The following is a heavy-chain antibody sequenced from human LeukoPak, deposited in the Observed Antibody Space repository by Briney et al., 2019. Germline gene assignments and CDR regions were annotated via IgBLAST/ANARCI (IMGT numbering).Heavy chain of an antibody. Sequence: GRSLRLSCAASGFTFSSYAMHWVRQAPGKGLEWVAVISYDGSNKYYADSVNGRFTISRHTSKNTLYLQMNSLRPDDTAVYYCARDPYGVGDFDYWGQGTLVTVSS. J-gene: IGHJ4*02. D-gene: IGHD1-26*01. CDR3: ARDPYGVGDFDY. CDR2: ISYDGSNK. V-gene: IGHV3-30*14. CDR1: GFTFSSYA.